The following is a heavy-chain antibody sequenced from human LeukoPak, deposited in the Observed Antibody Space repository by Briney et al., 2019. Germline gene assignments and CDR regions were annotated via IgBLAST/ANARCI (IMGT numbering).Heavy chain of an antibody. CDR1: GGSFSGYY. CDR3: VRRQGKKGEYYFDY. J-gene: IGHJ4*02. D-gene: IGHD3-16*01. V-gene: IGHV4-34*01. Sequence: SETLSLTCAVYGGSFSGYYWSWIRQPPGKGLEWIGEINHSGSTNYNPSLKSRVTISVDTSKNQFSLKLSSVTAADTAVYYCVRRQGKKGEYYFDYWGQGTLVTVSS. CDR2: INHSGST.